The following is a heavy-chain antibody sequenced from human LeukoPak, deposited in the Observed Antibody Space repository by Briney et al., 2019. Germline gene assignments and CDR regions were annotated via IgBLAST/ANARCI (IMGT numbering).Heavy chain of an antibody. CDR2: ISGSGGST. D-gene: IGHD2-15*01. CDR3: AKVVGYCSGGSCSNWLDP. V-gene: IGHV3-23*01. Sequence: GGSLRLSCAASGFTFSSYSMNWVRQAPGKGLEWVSAISGSGGSTSYADSVKGRFTISRDNSKNKLYLQMNSLRAEDTAVYYCAKVVGYCSGGSCSNWLDPWGQGTLVTVSS. CDR1: GFTFSSYS. J-gene: IGHJ5*02.